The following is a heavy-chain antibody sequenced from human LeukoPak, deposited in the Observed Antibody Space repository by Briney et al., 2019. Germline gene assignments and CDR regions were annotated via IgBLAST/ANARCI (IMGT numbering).Heavy chain of an antibody. CDR3: ARVARCTSCFDVDY. CDR2: IYSSGAA. CDR1: GDSINSGNYF. V-gene: IGHV4-61*02. J-gene: IGHJ4*02. Sequence: PSQTLSLTCSVSGDSINSGNYFWNWVRQPAGKGLEWCGRIYSSGAADYNPSLKSRVTISVDTSKNQFSLTLSSVTAADTAVYYCARVARCTSCFDVDYWGQGTLVTVSS. D-gene: IGHD2-2*01.